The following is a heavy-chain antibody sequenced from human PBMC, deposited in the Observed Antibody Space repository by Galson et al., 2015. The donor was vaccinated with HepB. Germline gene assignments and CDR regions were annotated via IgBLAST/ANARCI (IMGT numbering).Heavy chain of an antibody. J-gene: IGHJ6*03. CDR1: GDSVSSNSVA. D-gene: IGHD2-2*01. CDR3: AILGYCSSTSCYGHYYYMDV. Sequence: CAISGDSVSSNSVAWDWIRQSPSRGLEWLARTYYRSRWYNDYAVSVKSRVTINPDTSKNQFSLQLNSVTPEDTAVYYCAILGYCSSTSCYGHYYYMDVWGKGTTVTVSS. CDR2: TYYRSRWYN. V-gene: IGHV6-1*01.